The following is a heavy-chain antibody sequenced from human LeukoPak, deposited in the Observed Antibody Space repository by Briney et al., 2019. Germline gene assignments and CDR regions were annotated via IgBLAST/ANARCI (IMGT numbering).Heavy chain of an antibody. J-gene: IGHJ4*02. Sequence: GGSLRLSCAASAFTFSSYSMNWVRQAPGKGLEWVSSISSSSSYIYYADSVKGRFTISRDNAKNSLYLQMNSLRAEDTAVYYCARGIVAGPFDYWGQGTLVTVSS. CDR1: AFTFSSYS. D-gene: IGHD5-12*01. CDR3: ARGIVAGPFDY. V-gene: IGHV3-21*01. CDR2: ISSSSSYI.